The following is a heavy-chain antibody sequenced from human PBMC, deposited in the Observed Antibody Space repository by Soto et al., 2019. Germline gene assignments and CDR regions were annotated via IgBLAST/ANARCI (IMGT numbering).Heavy chain of an antibody. Sequence: TLSLTYTVSGCSMSSGSYHWSWIRQHPGKGLEWIGNIYYSGSSYYNPSLKSRATISIDTSKDQFSLRLGSVTAADTAVYYCARVEGSSYYFRHDCWGRGTLVTVSS. J-gene: IGHJ4*02. CDR3: ARVEGSSYYFRHDC. V-gene: IGHV4-31*03. CDR1: GCSMSSGSYH. D-gene: IGHD1-26*01. CDR2: IYYSGSS.